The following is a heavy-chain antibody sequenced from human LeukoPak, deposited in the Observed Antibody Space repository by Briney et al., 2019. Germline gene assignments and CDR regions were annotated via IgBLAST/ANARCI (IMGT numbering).Heavy chain of an antibody. J-gene: IGHJ1*01. CDR1: GFTFSDYA. V-gene: IGHV3-23*01. Sequence: QSGGSLRLSCAASGFTFSDYAMSWVRQAPGKGLEWVSSISGSGGTTYYADSVKGRFTISRDNSKNTLYLQVNSLRAEDTAVYYCALRVSKYFQHWGQGTLLTVSS. CDR2: ISGSGGTT. D-gene: IGHD3-3*01. CDR3: ALRVSKYFQH.